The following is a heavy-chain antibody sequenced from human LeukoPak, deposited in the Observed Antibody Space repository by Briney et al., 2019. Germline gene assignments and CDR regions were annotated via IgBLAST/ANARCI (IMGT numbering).Heavy chain of an antibody. CDR1: GFTFSSHL. V-gene: IGHV3-74*01. J-gene: IGHJ4*02. CDR3: VRNFATGD. CDR2: IKGDGTTP. D-gene: IGHD1-14*01. Sequence: GGSLRLSCAASGFTFSSHLMHWVRQAQGTGLVWVSSIKGDGTTPNYADSVKGRFTISRDNAKSTLYLQMSSLRVEDTAVYHCVRNFATGDWGQGTLVTVSS.